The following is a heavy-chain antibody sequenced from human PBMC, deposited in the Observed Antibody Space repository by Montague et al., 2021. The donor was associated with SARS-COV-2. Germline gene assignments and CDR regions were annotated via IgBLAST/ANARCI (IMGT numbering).Heavy chain of an antibody. D-gene: IGHD3-22*01. Sequence: SLRLSCAASGFSFSDYALHWVRQAPGKGLEWVAVISSDGSNKYYADSVKGRFSISRDNSKNTLYLQMNSLRLEDTAVYYCVRSQYYHGSCGYYDGSSGGLDHWGQGTLVTVSS. CDR3: VRSQYYHGSCGYYDGSSGGLDH. CDR2: ISSDGSNK. J-gene: IGHJ1*01. CDR1: GFSFSDYA. V-gene: IGHV3-30-3*01.